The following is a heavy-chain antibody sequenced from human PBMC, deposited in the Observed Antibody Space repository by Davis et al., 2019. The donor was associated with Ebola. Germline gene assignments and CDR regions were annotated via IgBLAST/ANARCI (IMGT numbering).Heavy chain of an antibody. D-gene: IGHD3-10*01. V-gene: IGHV5-51*01. CDR3: ARLSSASWFYGMDV. J-gene: IGHJ6*02. CDR2: FYPGDSDI. Sequence: GESLKISCKASGYSFTTYWIVWVRQMPGKGLEWMGMFYPGDSDIRYSPSFQGQVTISADKSITTAYLQWSSLKASDTAMYYCARLSSASWFYGMDVWGQGTTVIVSS. CDR1: GYSFTTYW.